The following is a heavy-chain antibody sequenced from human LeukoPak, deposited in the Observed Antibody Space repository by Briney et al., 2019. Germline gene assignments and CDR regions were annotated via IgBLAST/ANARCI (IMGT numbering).Heavy chain of an antibody. J-gene: IGHJ4*02. Sequence: AGGSLRLSCAASGFTDSSNYMNWVRQAPGKGLEWVSVIYSGGSTYYADSVKGRFAISRDNSKNTLYLQMNSLGAEDTAVYYCAKDRGDGYNYFDYWGQGTLVTVSS. CDR2: IYSGGST. CDR1: GFTDSSNY. V-gene: IGHV3-53*01. D-gene: IGHD5-24*01. CDR3: AKDRGDGYNYFDY.